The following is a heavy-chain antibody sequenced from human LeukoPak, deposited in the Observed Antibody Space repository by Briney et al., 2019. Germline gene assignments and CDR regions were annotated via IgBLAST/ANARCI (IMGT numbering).Heavy chain of an antibody. CDR1: GFTFSSSS. D-gene: IGHD2-15*01. CDR3: ARDFRVVGYGKDYFDY. CDR2: ISSSSNYI. Sequence: GGSLRLSCAASGFTFSSSSMNWVRQAPGKGLEWVASISSSSNYIYYADSMKGRFTISRDNAKNSLYLQMNSLRAEDTAVYYCARDFRVVGYGKDYFDYWGQGTLVTVSS. J-gene: IGHJ4*02. V-gene: IGHV3-21*01.